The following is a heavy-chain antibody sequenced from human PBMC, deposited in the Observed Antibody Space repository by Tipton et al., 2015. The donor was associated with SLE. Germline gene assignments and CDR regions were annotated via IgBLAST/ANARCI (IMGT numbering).Heavy chain of an antibody. CDR2: IYYSGST. J-gene: IGHJ6*03. D-gene: IGHD3-10*01. Sequence: TLSLTCTVSDVSFSTYYWDWIRQPPGKGLEWMGSIYYSGSTYYNPSLKSRVTISVDTSKNQFSLKLSSVTAADTAVYYCAEVRGSYYMDVWGKGTTVTVSS. CDR1: DVSFSTYY. V-gene: IGHV4-39*01. CDR3: AEVRGSYYMDV.